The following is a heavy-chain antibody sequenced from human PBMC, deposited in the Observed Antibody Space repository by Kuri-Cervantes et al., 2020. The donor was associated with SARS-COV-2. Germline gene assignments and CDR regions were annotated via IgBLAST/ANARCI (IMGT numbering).Heavy chain of an antibody. J-gene: IGHJ4*02. CDR2: ISGSGGST. CDR1: GFTFSSYA. V-gene: IGHV3-23*01. CDR3: ARHRKSVGGYSSGNYFDY. D-gene: IGHD5-18*01. Sequence: GGSLRLSCAASGFTFSSYAMSWVRQAPGKGLEWVSAISGSGGSTYYADSVKGRFTISRDNSKNTLYLQMNSLRAEDTAVYYCARHRKSVGGYSSGNYFDYWGQGTLVTVSS.